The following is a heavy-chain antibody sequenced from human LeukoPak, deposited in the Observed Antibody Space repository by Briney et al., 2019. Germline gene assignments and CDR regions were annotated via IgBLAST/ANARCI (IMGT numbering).Heavy chain of an antibody. D-gene: IGHD5-12*01. J-gene: IGHJ3*02. CDR3: ANRYDDNPWRGAFDI. CDR2: ISGSGGST. CDR1: GFSFSSYA. V-gene: IGHV3-23*01. Sequence: GGSLSLSCAASGFSFSSYAMSWVRQAPGKGLEWVSAISGSGGSTYYADSVKRRLTTSRDNYKNTPHLLMNSLRSEDAAEYHCANRYDDNPWRGAFDIWGQGTMVTVSS.